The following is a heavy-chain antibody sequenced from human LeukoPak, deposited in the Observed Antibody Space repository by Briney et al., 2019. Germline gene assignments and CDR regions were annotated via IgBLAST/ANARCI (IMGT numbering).Heavy chain of an antibody. V-gene: IGHV4-4*07. J-gene: IGHJ4*02. Sequence: PSETLSLTCTVSGGSMKPYYWTWIRQPAGKGLEFIGRVYDTGSTNYNPSLKSRVTMSVDTSNNQFSLKLSSVTAADTAVYFCAREIVTAPFRGLDSWGQGTRVTVSS. CDR3: AREIVTAPFRGLDS. CDR2: VYDTGST. D-gene: IGHD2-21*01. CDR1: GGSMKPYY.